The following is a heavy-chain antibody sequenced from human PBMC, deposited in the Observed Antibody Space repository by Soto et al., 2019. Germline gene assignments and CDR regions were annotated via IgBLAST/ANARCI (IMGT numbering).Heavy chain of an antibody. CDR1: GYRITSDW. CDR2: IDPSDSYS. V-gene: IGHV5-10-1*01. CDR3: GRYFEWSTAGNGIDV. Sequence: GESLKISCEASGYRITSDWITWVRQMPGKGLEWMGDIDPSDSYSKYSPSFQGHVTMSVDKSINTAFLQWSRLQASDTAKYYCGRYFEWSTAGNGIDVWGQGTTVTVSS. J-gene: IGHJ6*02. D-gene: IGHD3-9*01.